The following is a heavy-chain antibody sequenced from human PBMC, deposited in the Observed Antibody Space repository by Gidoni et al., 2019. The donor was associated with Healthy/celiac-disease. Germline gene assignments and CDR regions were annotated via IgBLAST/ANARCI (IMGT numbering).Heavy chain of an antibody. V-gene: IGHV3-33*01. Sequence: QVQLVESGGGVVQPGRSLRLSCAASGFTFSSYGMHWVRQAPGKGLEWVAVIWYDGSNEYYADSVKGRFTISRDNSKNTLYLQMNSLRAEDTAVYYCAMSGGRFLEWLEGRDYYYYGMDVWGQGTTVTVSS. D-gene: IGHD3-3*01. J-gene: IGHJ6*02. CDR1: GFTFSSYG. CDR2: IWYDGSNE. CDR3: AMSGGRFLEWLEGRDYYYYGMDV.